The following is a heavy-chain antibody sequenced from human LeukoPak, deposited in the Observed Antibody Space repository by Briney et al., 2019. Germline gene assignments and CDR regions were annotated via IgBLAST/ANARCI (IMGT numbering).Heavy chain of an antibody. CDR2: INHSGST. V-gene: IGHV4-34*01. Sequence: SETLSLTCAVYGGSFSGYYWSWIRQPPGKGLEWIGEINHSGSTNYNPSLKSRVTISVDTSKNQFSLKLSSVTAADTAVYYCARGPLAAAGTGVYYYMDVWGKGTTVTVSS. CDR3: ARGPLAAAGTGVYYYMDV. J-gene: IGHJ6*03. D-gene: IGHD6-13*01. CDR1: GGSFSGYY.